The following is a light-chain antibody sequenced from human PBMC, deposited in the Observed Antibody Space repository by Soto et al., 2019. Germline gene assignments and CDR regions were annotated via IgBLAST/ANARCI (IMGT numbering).Light chain of an antibody. CDR2: GEF. CDR1: QSVSSSH. CDR3: QQYGSSPIT. Sequence: EIGLTHSPGTLSLSPGGRVTLSCRASQSVSSSHLAWYQQKPGQAPRLLIYGEFSRATGIPDRFSGSGSGTDFTLTISRLEPEDYAVYHCQQYGSSPITFGQGTRLET. J-gene: IGKJ5*01. V-gene: IGKV3-20*01.